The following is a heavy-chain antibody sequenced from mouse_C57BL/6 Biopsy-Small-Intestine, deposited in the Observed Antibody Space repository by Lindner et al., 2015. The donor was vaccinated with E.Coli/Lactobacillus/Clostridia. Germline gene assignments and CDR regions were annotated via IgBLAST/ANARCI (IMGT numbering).Heavy chain of an antibody. V-gene: IGHV1-66*01. CDR1: GYSFTTYGYA. D-gene: IGHD2-13*01. CDR2: INVGTGNT. CDR3: ARGGRWHWSDYYHYAMDV. J-gene: IGHJ1*01. Sequence: SVKVSCKASGYSFTTYGYAMHWVRQAPGQRLEWMGWINVGTGNTKYSQKFQGRVTITWDTSASTAYMELSSLRSDDTAVYYCARGGRWHWSDYYHYAMDVWGQGTTVTVSS.